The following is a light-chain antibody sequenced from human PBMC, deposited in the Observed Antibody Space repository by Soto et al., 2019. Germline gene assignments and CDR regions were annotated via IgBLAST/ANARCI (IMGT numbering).Light chain of an antibody. CDR2: DAS. CDR3: QQRSNWPPYT. V-gene: IGKV3-11*01. Sequence: EIVLTQSPATLSLSPGERASLSCRASQSVSSYLAWYQHKPGQAPRLLIYDASNRATGIPARFSGSGFGTAFTLTISSLEPEDFAVYYCQQRSNWPPYTFGQGTKLEIK. J-gene: IGKJ2*01. CDR1: QSVSSY.